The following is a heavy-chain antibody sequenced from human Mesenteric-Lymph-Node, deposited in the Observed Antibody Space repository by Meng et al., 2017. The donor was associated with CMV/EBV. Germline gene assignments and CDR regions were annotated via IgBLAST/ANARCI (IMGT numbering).Heavy chain of an antibody. Sequence: GESLKISCKCSGYSFTNYWVGWVRQMPAKGLEWMGIIYPGDSNTRYSPSFEGQVTISVDKSITTAYLQWSSLEASDTAMYYFAGTRLRSWFDPWGQGTLVTVSS. CDR3: AGTRLRSWFDP. CDR2: IYPGDSNT. CDR1: GYSFTNYW. J-gene: IGHJ5*02. V-gene: IGHV5-51*01.